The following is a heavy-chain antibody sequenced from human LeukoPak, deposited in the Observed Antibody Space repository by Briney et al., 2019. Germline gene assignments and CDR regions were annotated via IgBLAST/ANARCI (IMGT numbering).Heavy chain of an antibody. D-gene: IGHD1-1*01. V-gene: IGHV3-15*01. CDR3: TTGLRILEPNYFDY. J-gene: IGHJ4*02. CDR1: GFTFSNHY. Sequence: GGSLRLSCAASGFTFSNHYMDWVRQAPGKGLEWVGRIKSKTDGGTTDYAAPVKGRFTIPRDDSKNTLYLQMNSLKTEDTAVYYCTTGLRILEPNYFDYWGQGTLVTVSS. CDR2: IKSKTDGGTT.